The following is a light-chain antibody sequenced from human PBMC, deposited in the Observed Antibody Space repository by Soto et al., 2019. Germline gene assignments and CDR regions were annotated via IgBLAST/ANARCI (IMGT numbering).Light chain of an antibody. J-gene: IGKJ4*01. CDR2: TAS. V-gene: IGKV1-39*01. CDR1: QSISNY. CDR3: QQSYSFPLT. Sequence: DIQMTQSPSSLSASVGDRVTITCRASQSISNYLNWYQQKPGKAPKFLIYTASSLQSGVPSRFSGSGSGTDFTLTISSLQPEDFATYYCQQSYSFPLTFGGGTNVEIK.